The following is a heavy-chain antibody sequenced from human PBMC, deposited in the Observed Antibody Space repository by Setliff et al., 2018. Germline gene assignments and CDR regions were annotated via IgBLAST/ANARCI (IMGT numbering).Heavy chain of an antibody. V-gene: IGHV4-59*01. Sequence: SETLSLTCTVSGGSISSYYWSWIRQPPGKGLEWIGYIYYSGSTNYNPSLKSRVTISVDTSKNQLSLKLSSVTAADTAVYYCARGGYNGYAVFDDWGQGALVTVSS. CDR3: ARGGYNGYAVFDD. CDR1: GGSISSYY. CDR2: IYYSGST. J-gene: IGHJ4*02. D-gene: IGHD5-12*01.